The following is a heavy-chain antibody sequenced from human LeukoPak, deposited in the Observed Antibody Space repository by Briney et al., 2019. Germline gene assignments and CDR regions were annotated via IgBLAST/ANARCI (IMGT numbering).Heavy chain of an antibody. D-gene: IGHD2/OR15-2a*01. V-gene: IGHV3-7*01. CDR2: IKQDGNKK. Sequence: GGSLRLSCAASGFTFSSYWMSWVRQAPGKGLEWVAIIKQDGNKKYYVDSVKGRFTISRDNAKNSLYLQMNSLRSEDPAVYYCARVSMAYAYDFDIWGQGTMVTVSS. CDR1: GFTFSSYW. J-gene: IGHJ3*02. CDR3: ARVSMAYAYDFDI.